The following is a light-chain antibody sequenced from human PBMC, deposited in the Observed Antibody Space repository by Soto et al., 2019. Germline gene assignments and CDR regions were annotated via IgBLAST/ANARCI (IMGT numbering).Light chain of an antibody. CDR2: DAS. CDR3: HQRSTRPIT. V-gene: IGKV3-11*01. Sequence: EIVLTQSPATLSLSPGERATLSCRASQGVASYLGWYQQKPGQAPRLLIYDASTRAAGTPARFSGSGSGTDFTLTISSLEPEDFAVYFCHQRSTRPITFGQGTRLDIK. J-gene: IGKJ5*01. CDR1: QGVASY.